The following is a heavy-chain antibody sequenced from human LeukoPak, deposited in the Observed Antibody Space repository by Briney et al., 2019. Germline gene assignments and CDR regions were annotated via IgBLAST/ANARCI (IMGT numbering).Heavy chain of an antibody. V-gene: IGHV1-69*05. CDR2: IIPIFGTA. D-gene: IGHD6-25*01. J-gene: IGHJ3*02. CDR3: ARFGQRLAWTDRAFDI. CDR1: GGTFSSYA. Sequence: SVKVSCKASGGTFSSYAISWVRQAPGQGLEWMGGIIPIFGTANYAQKFQGRVTITTDESTSTAYMELSSLRSEDTAVYYCARFGQRLAWTDRAFDIWGQGTMVTASS.